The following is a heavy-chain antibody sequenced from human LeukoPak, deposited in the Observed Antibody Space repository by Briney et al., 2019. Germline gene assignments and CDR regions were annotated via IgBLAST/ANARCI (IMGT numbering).Heavy chain of an antibody. CDR3: ARGIVAYCGGDCYSAPKEYFQH. V-gene: IGHV1-69*05. CDR1: GGTFSSYA. D-gene: IGHD2-21*02. Sequence: ASVKVFCKASGGTFSSYAISWVRQAPGQGLEWKGGIIPIFGTANYAQKFQGRVTITTDESTSTAYMELSSLRSEDTAVYYCARGIVAYCGGDCYSAPKEYFQHWGQGTLVTVSS. J-gene: IGHJ1*01. CDR2: IIPIFGTA.